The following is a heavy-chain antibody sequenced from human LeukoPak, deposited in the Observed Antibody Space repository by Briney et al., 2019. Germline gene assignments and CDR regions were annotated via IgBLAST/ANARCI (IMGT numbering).Heavy chain of an antibody. D-gene: IGHD6-13*01. CDR2: ISAYNGNT. CDR3: ARVVRQQLVKRTDNWFDP. J-gene: IGHJ5*02. Sequence: ASVKVSCKASGYTFTSYGISWVRQAPGQGLEWMGWISAYNGNTNHAQKLQGRVTMTTDTSTSTAYMELRSLRSDDTAVYYCARVVRQQLVKRTDNWFDPWGQGTLVTVSS. V-gene: IGHV1-18*01. CDR1: GYTFTSYG.